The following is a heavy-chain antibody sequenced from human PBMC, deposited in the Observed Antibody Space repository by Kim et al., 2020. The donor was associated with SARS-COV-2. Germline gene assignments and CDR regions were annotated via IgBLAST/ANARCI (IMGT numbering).Heavy chain of an antibody. D-gene: IGHD3-10*01. J-gene: IGHJ6*02. V-gene: IGHV1-69*13. CDR3: ARDTPNLGRGGYYGMDV. CDR2: IIPIFGTA. Sequence: SVKVSCKASGGTFSSYAISWVRQAPGQGLEWMGGIIPIFGTANYAQKFQGRVTITADESTSTAYMELSSLRSEDTAVYYCARDTPNLGRGGYYGMDVWGQGTTVTVSS. CDR1: GGTFSSYA.